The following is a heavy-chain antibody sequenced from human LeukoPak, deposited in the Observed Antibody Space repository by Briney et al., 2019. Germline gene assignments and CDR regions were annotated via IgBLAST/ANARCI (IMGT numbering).Heavy chain of an antibody. CDR1: GDSIRSYY. CDR2: IHNNGDI. Sequence: SSETLSLTCIVSGDSIRSYYWNWIRQAPGKALEWIGHIHNNGDIAYNFSLKSRVTISMDTPKNQFSLKLSSVTAADTAVYYCGRWGYFDSGNYFVVDYWGQGTVVTVSS. CDR3: GRWGYFDSGNYFVVDY. D-gene: IGHD3-22*01. J-gene: IGHJ4*02. V-gene: IGHV4-59*01.